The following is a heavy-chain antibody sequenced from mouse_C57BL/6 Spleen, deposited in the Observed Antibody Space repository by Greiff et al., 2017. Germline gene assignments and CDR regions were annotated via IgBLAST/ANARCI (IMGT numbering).Heavy chain of an antibody. CDR1: GFTFSDYG. J-gene: IGHJ3*01. CDR3: ARQDYGSSYWFAY. D-gene: IGHD1-1*01. Sequence: VQLKESGGGLVKPGGSLKLSCAASGFTFSDYGMHWVRQAPEKGLEWVAYISSGSSTLYYADTVKGRFTISRDNAKNTLFLQMTSLRSEDTAMYYCARQDYGSSYWFAYWGQGT. V-gene: IGHV5-17*01. CDR2: ISSGSSTL.